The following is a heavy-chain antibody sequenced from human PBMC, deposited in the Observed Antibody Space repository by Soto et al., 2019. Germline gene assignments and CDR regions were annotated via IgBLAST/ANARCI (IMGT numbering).Heavy chain of an antibody. V-gene: IGHV4-38-2*01. CDR2: IYHSGST. CDR3: ARVGYYGSGSLVDY. Sequence: SETLSLTCAVSGYSTSSGYYWGWIRQPPGKGLEWIGSIYHSGSTYYNPSLKSRVTISVDTSKNQFSLKLSSVTAADTAVYYCARVGYYGSGSLVDYWGQGTLVTVSS. J-gene: IGHJ4*02. CDR1: GYSTSSGYY. D-gene: IGHD3-10*01.